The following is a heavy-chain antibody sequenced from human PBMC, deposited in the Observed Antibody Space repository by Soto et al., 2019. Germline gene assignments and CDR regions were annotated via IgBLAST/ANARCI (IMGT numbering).Heavy chain of an antibody. V-gene: IGHV1-24*01. CDR1: GYTLTELS. CDR3: ATGGYCSGGSCDPSYFDY. J-gene: IGHJ4*02. D-gene: IGHD2-15*01. Sequence: QVQLVQSGAEVKKPGASVKVSCKVSGYTLTELSMHWVRQAPGKGLEWMGGFDPEDGETIYAQKFQGRVTMTEDTSTDTAYMELSSLRSEDTAVYYCATGGYCSGGSCDPSYFDYWGQGTLVTVSS. CDR2: FDPEDGET.